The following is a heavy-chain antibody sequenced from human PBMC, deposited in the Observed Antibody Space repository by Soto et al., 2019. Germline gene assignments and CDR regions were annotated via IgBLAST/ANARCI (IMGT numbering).Heavy chain of an antibody. CDR1: GYTFSGYS. J-gene: IGHJ6*02. CDR3: ARGGTSPRYGMDV. D-gene: IGHD3-16*01. V-gene: IGHV1-3*04. CDR2: INTGNGDT. Sequence: ASVKVSFKASGYTFSGYSMFWVRQAPGQRLEWMGWINTGNGDTFYSHKFQGRVTITRDTSASTAYMELTSLRSEDTAVYYCARGGTSPRYGMDVWGPGTTVTVSS.